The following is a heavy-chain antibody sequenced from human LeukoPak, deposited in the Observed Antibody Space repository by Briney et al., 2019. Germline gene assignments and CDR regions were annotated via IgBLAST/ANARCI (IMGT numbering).Heavy chain of an antibody. CDR3: AKDATGYSSGGGYFDY. V-gene: IGHV3-23*01. Sequence: PGGSLRLSCAASGFTFSSYAMSWVRQAPGKGLEWVSTISTGGGSTYYADSVKDRFTISRDNSENTLYLQMNSLRAEDTAMYYCAKDATGYSSGGGYFDYWGRGALVTVSS. CDR2: ISTGGGST. CDR1: GFTFSSYA. J-gene: IGHJ4*02. D-gene: IGHD6-19*01.